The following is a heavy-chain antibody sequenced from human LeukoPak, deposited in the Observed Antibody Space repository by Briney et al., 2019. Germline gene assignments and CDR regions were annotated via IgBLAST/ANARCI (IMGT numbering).Heavy chain of an antibody. V-gene: IGHV3-48*03. J-gene: IGHJ3*02. Sequence: GGSLRLSCAASGFTFSYYEMNWVRQAPGKGLGWVSYISSSGSSIYYADSVKGRFTISRDNAKNSLYLQMNSLRVEDTAVYYCARVGYSSGWNGFDIWGQGTMVTVSS. CDR2: ISSSGSSI. CDR1: GFTFSYYE. CDR3: ARVGYSSGWNGFDI. D-gene: IGHD6-19*01.